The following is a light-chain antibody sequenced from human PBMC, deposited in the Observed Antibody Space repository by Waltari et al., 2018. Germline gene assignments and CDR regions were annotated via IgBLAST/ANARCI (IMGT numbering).Light chain of an antibody. Sequence: WYHTLPGTAPTLLLVGNIKRPSGVPARFSGSKAGTSASLAIRGLRSEDEADYYCATWDDRLTAVFGGGTKLTVL. J-gene: IGLJ2*01. CDR3: ATWDDRLTAV. V-gene: IGLV1-47*01. CDR2: GNI.